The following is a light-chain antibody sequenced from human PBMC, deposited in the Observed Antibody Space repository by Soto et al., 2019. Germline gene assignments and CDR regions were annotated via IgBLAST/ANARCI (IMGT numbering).Light chain of an antibody. J-gene: IGKJ4*01. V-gene: IGKV3-15*01. CDR3: QQYNKWPLT. CDR2: GAS. CDR1: QNVFTN. Sequence: EIVMTQSPATMSVSPGERATLSCRASQNVFTNLAWYQQKPGQAPRLLIYGASTRATGIPARFSGSASGTEFTLTVSSLQSGDFAVYYCQQYNKWPLTFXGGTKVDIK.